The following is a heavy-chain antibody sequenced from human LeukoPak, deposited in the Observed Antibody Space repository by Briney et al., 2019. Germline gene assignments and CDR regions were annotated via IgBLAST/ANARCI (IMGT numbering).Heavy chain of an antibody. CDR1: GFTFDDYA. CDR3: AKGRNCSGGSCYSWNEPPDDY. J-gene: IGHJ4*02. D-gene: IGHD2-15*01. CDR2: ISWDGGST. V-gene: IGHV3-43D*03. Sequence: SGGSLRLSCAASGFTFDDYAMHWVRQAPGKGLEWVSLISWDGGSTYYADSVKGRFTISRDNSKNSLYLQMNSLRAEDTALYYCAKGRNCSGGSCYSWNEPPDDYWGQGTLVTVSS.